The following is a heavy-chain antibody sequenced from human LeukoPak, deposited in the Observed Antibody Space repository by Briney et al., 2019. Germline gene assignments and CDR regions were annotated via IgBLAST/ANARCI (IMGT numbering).Heavy chain of an antibody. CDR2: ISAHNGNT. D-gene: IGHD3-22*01. CDR3: AQSNYYDSSGAYDY. J-gene: IGHJ4*02. Sequence: ASVKVSCKAPGYTFTSYGISWVRQAPGQGLEWMGWISAHNGNTNYAQKLQGRVTMTTDTSTSTAYMELRSLRSDDTAVYYCAQSNYYDSSGAYDYWGQGTLVTVSS. CDR1: GYTFTSYG. V-gene: IGHV1-18*01.